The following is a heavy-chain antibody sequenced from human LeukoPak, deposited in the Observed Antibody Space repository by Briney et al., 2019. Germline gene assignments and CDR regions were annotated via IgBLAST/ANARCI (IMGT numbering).Heavy chain of an antibody. CDR2: ITHIFGTA. Sequence: GASVKVSCKASGGTFSSYAVSWVRQAPGQGLEWMGGITHIFGTANYAQKFQGRVTITADESTSTAYMELSSLRSEDTAVYYCATSPTIFGVVMGSWAYGMDVWGQGTTVTVSS. CDR3: ATSPTIFGVVMGSWAYGMDV. D-gene: IGHD3-3*01. CDR1: GGTFSSYA. J-gene: IGHJ6*02. V-gene: IGHV1-69*13.